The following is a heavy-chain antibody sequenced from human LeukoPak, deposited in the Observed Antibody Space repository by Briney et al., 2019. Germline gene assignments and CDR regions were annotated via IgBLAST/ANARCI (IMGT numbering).Heavy chain of an antibody. D-gene: IGHD6-19*01. CDR3: ARELIAVAGLNWFDP. J-gene: IGHJ5*02. CDR2: IDPNSGGT. CDR1: GYTFTAHY. Sequence: ASVKVSCKASGYTFTAHYIHWVRQAPGQGLEWMGWIDPNSGGTNYAQKFLGSVTMTGDTSISTAYMELSRLRSDDTAVYYCARELIAVAGLNWFDPWGQGTLVTVSS. V-gene: IGHV1-2*02.